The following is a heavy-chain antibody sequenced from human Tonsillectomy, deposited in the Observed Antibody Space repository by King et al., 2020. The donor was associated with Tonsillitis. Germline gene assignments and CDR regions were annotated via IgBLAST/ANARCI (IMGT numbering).Heavy chain of an antibody. CDR3: VRDQDFHYYGSETSYDAFDI. Sequence: VQLVESGGGLVQPGGSLRLSCEASGFTFVNYWMTLVRQAPGKGLEWVANIKQDGSQKSYVDSVKGRFTISRDNAKNSLYLQMNGLRAADTAVYYCVRDQDFHYYGSETSYDAFDIWGQGTKVTVSS. CDR2: IKQDGSQK. CDR1: GFTFVNYW. J-gene: IGHJ3*02. V-gene: IGHV3-7*03. D-gene: IGHD3-10*01.